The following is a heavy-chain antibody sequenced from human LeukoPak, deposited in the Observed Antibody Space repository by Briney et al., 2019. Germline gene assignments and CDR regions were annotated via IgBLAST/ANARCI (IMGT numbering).Heavy chain of an antibody. CDR2: ISSSSSYI. J-gene: IGHJ5*02. CDR1: GFTFSSYS. V-gene: IGHV3-21*01. CDR3: AREGIAARLVGGWFDP. Sequence: PGGSLRLFCAASGFTFSSYSMNWVRQAPGKGLEWVSSISSSSSYIYYADSVKGRFTISRDNAKNSLYLQMNSLRAEDTAVYYCAREGIAARLVGGWFDPWGQGTLVTVSS. D-gene: IGHD6-6*01.